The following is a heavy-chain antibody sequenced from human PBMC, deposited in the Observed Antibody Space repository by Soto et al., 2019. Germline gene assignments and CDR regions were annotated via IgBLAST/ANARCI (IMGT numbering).Heavy chain of an antibody. CDR1: GFTFSSYW. Sequence: GGSLRLSCAASGFTFSSYWMHWVRQAPGKGLVWVSRINSDGSSTSYADSVKGRFTISRDNAKNTLYLQMNSLRAEDTAVYYCARGTLKGRGWHNWFDPWGQGTLVTVSS. CDR2: INSDGSST. J-gene: IGHJ5*02. D-gene: IGHD6-19*01. V-gene: IGHV3-74*01. CDR3: ARGTLKGRGWHNWFDP.